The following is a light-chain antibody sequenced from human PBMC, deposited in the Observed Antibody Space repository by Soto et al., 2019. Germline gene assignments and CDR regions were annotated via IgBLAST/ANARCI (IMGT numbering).Light chain of an antibody. Sequence: DIQMTQSPSSLSASVGDRVTITCQASQDISNYLNWYQQKPGKAPKLLIYDASNLETGVPSRFSGSGSGTDFTFTISSLQPEDIATYYCQQYGNLPAHTFGGGTKVEIK. CDR2: DAS. J-gene: IGKJ4*01. V-gene: IGKV1-33*01. CDR1: QDISNY. CDR3: QQYGNLPAHT.